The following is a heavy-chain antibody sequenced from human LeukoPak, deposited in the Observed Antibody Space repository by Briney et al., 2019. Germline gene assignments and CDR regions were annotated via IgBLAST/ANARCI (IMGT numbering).Heavy chain of an antibody. J-gene: IGHJ2*01. V-gene: IGHV4-39*01. CDR2: IYYSGST. CDR1: GGSISSGSYY. Sequence: SETLSLTCTVSGGSISSGSYYWGWIRQPPGKGLEWIGSIYYSGSTYYNPSLKSRVTISVDTSKNQFSLKLSSVTAADTAVYYCARTGYSGGWYWYFDLWGRGTLVTVSS. CDR3: ARTGYSGGWYWYFDL. D-gene: IGHD6-19*01.